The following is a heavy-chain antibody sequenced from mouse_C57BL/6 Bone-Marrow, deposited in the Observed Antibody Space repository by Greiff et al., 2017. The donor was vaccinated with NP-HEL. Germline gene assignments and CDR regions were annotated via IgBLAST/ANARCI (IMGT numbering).Heavy chain of an antibody. CDR3: ARVRYGYDRAWFAY. CDR2: INPSNGGT. J-gene: IGHJ3*01. CDR1: GYTFTSYW. V-gene: IGHV1-53*01. D-gene: IGHD2-2*01. Sequence: VQLQQPGTELVKPGASVKLSCKASGYTFTSYWMPWVKQRPGQGLEWIGNINPSNGGTNYNEKFKSKATLTVDKSSSTAYMQLSSLTSEDSAVYYCARVRYGYDRAWFAYWGQGTLVTVSA.